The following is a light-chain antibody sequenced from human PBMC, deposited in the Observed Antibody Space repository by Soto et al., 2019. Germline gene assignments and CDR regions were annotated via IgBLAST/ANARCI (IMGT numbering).Light chain of an antibody. V-gene: IGKV1-39*01. J-gene: IGKJ5*01. CDR1: QSINNY. CDR2: AAS. Sequence: DLQMTQSPFSLSASVGDRVTISCRASQSINNYLNWYQQKPGKAPKLLIYAASSLQSGVPSRFSGSGSGTDFTLTISTLQPEDFATYYCQQSYRTFGQGTRLEIK. CDR3: QQSYRT.